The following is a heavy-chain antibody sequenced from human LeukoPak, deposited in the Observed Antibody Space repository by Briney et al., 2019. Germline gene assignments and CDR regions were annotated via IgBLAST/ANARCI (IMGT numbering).Heavy chain of an antibody. D-gene: IGHD7-27*01. CDR3: ASNTGTVFDY. Sequence: SETLSLTCTVSGDSISSGDYYWSWIRQPPGKGLEWIGYVYYSGSTEYNPSLRSRVTISLDMSKHHFSLHLTSVTAADTAVYYCASNTGTVFDYWGQGALVTVSS. CDR1: GDSISSGDYY. CDR2: VYYSGST. V-gene: IGHV4-61*03. J-gene: IGHJ4*02.